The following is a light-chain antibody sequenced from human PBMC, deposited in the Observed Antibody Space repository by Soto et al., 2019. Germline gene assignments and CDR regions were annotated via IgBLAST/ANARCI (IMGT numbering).Light chain of an antibody. J-gene: IGKJ1*01. Sequence: DIQMTQSPSSLSASVEDRVTLTCRASQTISNYVSWYQQKPGKAPKCLIYAASTLQSGVPSRFSGSGSGTDFTLSIDSLQPEDFATYYCQQSYSSPRTFGQGTKVELK. CDR3: QQSYSSPRT. CDR1: QTISNY. V-gene: IGKV1-39*01. CDR2: AAS.